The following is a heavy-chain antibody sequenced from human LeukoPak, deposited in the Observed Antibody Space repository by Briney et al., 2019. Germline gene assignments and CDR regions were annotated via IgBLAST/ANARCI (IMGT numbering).Heavy chain of an antibody. D-gene: IGHD4-17*01. CDR1: GYSFTDYY. J-gene: IGHJ5*02. Sequence: GASVKVSYKASGYSFTDYYIHWARQAPGQGLEWMGWINPNRGGTSYAQKFQGRVTMTRDTSITTAYMELSSLRSDDTAMYYCARDTCDGVSCYNWFDPWGQGTLVTVSS. V-gene: IGHV1-2*02. CDR2: INPNRGGT. CDR3: ARDTCDGVSCYNWFDP.